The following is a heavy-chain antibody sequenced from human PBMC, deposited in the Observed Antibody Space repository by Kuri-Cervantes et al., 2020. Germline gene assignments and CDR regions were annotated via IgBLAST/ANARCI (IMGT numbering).Heavy chain of an antibody. Sequence: SGPTLVKPTQTLTLTCTISGFSLRTSGVGVGWIRQPPGKALEWLARIDWDDDKFYRKSLKTRLAISKDTSKNQVVLRMTNMDPMDTATYYCARFYCSGGSCSFDHWGQGTLVTVSS. V-gene: IGHV2-70*04. D-gene: IGHD2-15*01. CDR1: GFSLRTSGVG. CDR2: IDWDDDK. CDR3: ARFYCSGGSCSFDH. J-gene: IGHJ4*02.